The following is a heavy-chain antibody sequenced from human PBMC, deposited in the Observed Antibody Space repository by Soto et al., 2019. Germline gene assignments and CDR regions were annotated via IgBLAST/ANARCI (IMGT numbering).Heavy chain of an antibody. Sequence: GGSLRLSCAASGLTVSSNYMSWVRQAPGKGLERVSTIYRVGSTYYADSVKGRFTISRDNSKNTLYLQMNSLRAEDTAVYFCARDGPYSGTDAGYYYYGVDVWGQGTTVTVSS. D-gene: IGHD5-12*01. CDR2: IYRVGST. J-gene: IGHJ6*02. CDR3: ARDGPYSGTDAGYYYYGVDV. CDR1: GLTVSSNY. V-gene: IGHV3-53*01.